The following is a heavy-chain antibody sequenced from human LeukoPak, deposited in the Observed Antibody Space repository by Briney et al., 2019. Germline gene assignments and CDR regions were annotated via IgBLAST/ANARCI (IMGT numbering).Heavy chain of an antibody. J-gene: IGHJ4*02. D-gene: IGHD3-22*01. CDR3: ARHGIVVVMYFDY. CDR2: IYYSGST. Sequence: SETLSLTCTVSGGSISSSSYYWGWIRQPPGKGLGWIGSIYYSGSTYYNPSLKSRVTISVDTSKNQFSLKLSSVTAADTAVYYCARHGIVVVMYFDYWGQGTLVTVSS. CDR1: GGSISSSSYY. V-gene: IGHV4-39*01.